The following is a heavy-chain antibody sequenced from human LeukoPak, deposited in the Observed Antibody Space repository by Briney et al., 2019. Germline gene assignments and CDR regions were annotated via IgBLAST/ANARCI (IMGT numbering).Heavy chain of an antibody. CDR1: GGSISSYD. CDR3: ARRHGGGYDAFDI. CDR2: IYYSGST. J-gene: IGHJ3*02. D-gene: IGHD3-22*01. Sequence: PSETLSLTCTVSGGSISSYDWSWTRQPPGKGLEWIGYIYYSGSTNYNPSLKSRVTISVDTSKNQFSLKLSSVTAADTAVYYCARRHGGGYDAFDIWGQGTMVTVSS. V-gene: IGHV4-59*08.